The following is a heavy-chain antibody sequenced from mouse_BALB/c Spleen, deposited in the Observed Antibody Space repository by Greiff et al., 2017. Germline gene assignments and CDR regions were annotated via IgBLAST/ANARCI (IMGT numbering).Heavy chain of an antibody. CDR2: ISYDGSN. CDR1: GYSITSGYF. D-gene: IGHD2-1*01. CDR3: ARGGNYYFDY. Sequence: EVKVEESGPGLVKPSQSLSLTCSVTGYSITSGYFWNWNRPFPGNKLEWMGNISYDGSNNYNPSLKNRISITRDTSKNQFFLKLNTVTTEDTATYYCARGGNYYFDYWGQGTTLTVSS. J-gene: IGHJ2*01. V-gene: IGHV3-6*02.